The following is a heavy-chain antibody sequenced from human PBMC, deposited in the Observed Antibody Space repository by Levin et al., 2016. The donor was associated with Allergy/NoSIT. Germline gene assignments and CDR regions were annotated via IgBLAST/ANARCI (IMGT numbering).Heavy chain of an antibody. J-gene: IGHJ6*02. CDR1: GYTFSGYY. Sequence: ASVKVSCKASGYTFSGYYMHWVRQAPGQGLEWMGWINTSGGTRYVQKFQGRVTMTRDTSISTAYMELSRLTSDDTAVYYCARDLVEIGYTMDVWGQGTTVTVSS. D-gene: IGHD5/OR15-5a*01. CDR3: ARDLVEIGYTMDV. V-gene: IGHV1-2*02. CDR2: INTSGGT.